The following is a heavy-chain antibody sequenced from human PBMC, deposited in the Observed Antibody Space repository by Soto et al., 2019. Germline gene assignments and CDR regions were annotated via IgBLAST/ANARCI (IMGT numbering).Heavy chain of an antibody. CDR1: GYTLTELS. V-gene: IGHV1-24*01. CDR2: FDPEDGET. D-gene: IGHD2-15*01. Sequence: ASVKVSCKVSGYTLTELSMHWVRQAPGKGLEWMGGFDPEDGETIYAQKFQGSVTMTEDTSTDTAYMELSSLRSEDTAVYYCARVGLGYCSGGSCYGNIYYFDYWGQGTLITVSS. J-gene: IGHJ4*02. CDR3: ARVGLGYCSGGSCYGNIYYFDY.